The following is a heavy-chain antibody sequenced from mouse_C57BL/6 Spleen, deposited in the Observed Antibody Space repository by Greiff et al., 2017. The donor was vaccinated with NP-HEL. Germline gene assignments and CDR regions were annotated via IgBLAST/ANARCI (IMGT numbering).Heavy chain of an antibody. CDR2: INYDGSST. D-gene: IGHD4-1*01. V-gene: IGHV5-16*01. J-gene: IGHJ2*01. Sequence: EVQLVESEGGLVQPGSSMKLSCTASGFTFSDYYMAWVRQVPEKGLEWVANINYDGSSTYYLDSLKSRFIISRDNAKNILYLQMSSLKSEDTATYYCARGLGFDYWGQGTTLTVSS. CDR3: ARGLGFDY. CDR1: GFTFSDYY.